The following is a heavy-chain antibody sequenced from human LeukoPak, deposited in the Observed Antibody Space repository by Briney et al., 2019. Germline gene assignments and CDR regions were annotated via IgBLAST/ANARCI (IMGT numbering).Heavy chain of an antibody. CDR1: GDSISSSSSY. CDR2: IYYSGST. D-gene: IGHD3/OR15-3a*01. V-gene: IGHV4-39*01. Sequence: SETLSLTCTVSGDSISSSSSYWGWIRQPPGEGLEWIGSIYYSGSTYYNTSLKSRVTISVDTSKNQFSLRLNSATAADTAVYFCARQTGAGLFILPWSQGTLVTVSS. J-gene: IGHJ4*02. CDR3: ARQTGAGLFILP.